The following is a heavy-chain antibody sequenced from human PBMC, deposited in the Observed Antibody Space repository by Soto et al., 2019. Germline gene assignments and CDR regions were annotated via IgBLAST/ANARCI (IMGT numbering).Heavy chain of an antibody. D-gene: IGHD1-20*01. CDR2: XIPXFXTX. CDR1: GVTFSSYA. J-gene: IGHJ3*02. V-gene: IGHV1-69*06. Sequence: AAVNDSCKASGVTFSSYAVSLLRQAHGQGLKWXGXXIPXFXTXNXXXXFQGRVTITADKSTSTAYMELSSLRSEDTAVYYCAREITPDAFDIWGQGTIVT. CDR3: AREITPDAFDI.